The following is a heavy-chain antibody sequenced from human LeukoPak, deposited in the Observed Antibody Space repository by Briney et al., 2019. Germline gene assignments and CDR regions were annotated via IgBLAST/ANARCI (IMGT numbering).Heavy chain of an antibody. J-gene: IGHJ5*02. Sequence: GGSLRLSCAASGFSFSSFAMTWVRQAPGKGLEWVSSVTGGHYATYNTDSVKGRFTISRDNAKNTLYLQMNSLRADDTAIYYCTKDPNGDYIGAFDPWGQGTLVTVSS. D-gene: IGHD4-17*01. CDR1: GFSFSSFA. CDR3: TKDPNGDYIGAFDP. CDR2: VTGGHYAT. V-gene: IGHV3-23*01.